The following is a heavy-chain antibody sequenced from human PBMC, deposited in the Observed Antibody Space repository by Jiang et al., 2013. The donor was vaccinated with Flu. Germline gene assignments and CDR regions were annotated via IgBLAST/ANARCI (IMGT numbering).Heavy chain of an antibody. V-gene: IGHV3-23*01. CDR2: ITGTYGVA. J-gene: IGHJ4*02. Sequence: RQAPGKGLEWVSTITGTYGVAFYADSVKGRFTISRDNSKKMVYLQMNSLKVDDTAVYYCAVHGGTFDYWGQGTLVTVSS. D-gene: IGHD1-1*01. CDR3: AVHGGTFDY.